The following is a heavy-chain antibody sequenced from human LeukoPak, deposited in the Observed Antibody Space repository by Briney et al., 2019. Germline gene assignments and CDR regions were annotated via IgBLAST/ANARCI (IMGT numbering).Heavy chain of an antibody. V-gene: IGHV4-39*01. CDR1: GGSISSSSYY. J-gene: IGHJ3*02. CDR2: IYYSGST. Sequence: SETLSLTCTVSGGSISSSSYYWGWIRQPPGKGLEWIGSIYYSGSTYYNPSLKSRVTISVDTSKNQFSLKLSSVTAADTAVYYCAKQRIVGARDAFDIWGQGTMVTVSS. CDR3: AKQRIVGARDAFDI. D-gene: IGHD1-26*01.